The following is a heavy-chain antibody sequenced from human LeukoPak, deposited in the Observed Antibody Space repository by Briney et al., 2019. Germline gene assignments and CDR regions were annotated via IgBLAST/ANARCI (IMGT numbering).Heavy chain of an antibody. CDR2: ITSDGTST. Sequence: GGSLRLPCAASGFTFSSYWMHWVRQAPGKVLVWVSRITSDGTSTNYADSVKGRFTISRDNAKNTLYLQMNSLRAEDTAVYYCARDSYTNYALSWGQGTLLTVSS. V-gene: IGHV3-74*01. D-gene: IGHD4-11*01. J-gene: IGHJ4*02. CDR3: ARDSYTNYALS. CDR1: GFTFSSYW.